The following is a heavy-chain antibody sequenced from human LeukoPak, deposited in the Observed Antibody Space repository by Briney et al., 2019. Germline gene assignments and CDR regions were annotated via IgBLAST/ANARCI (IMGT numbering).Heavy chain of an antibody. CDR1: GGSISSGGYS. CDR2: IYHSGST. CDR3: ARSSVGGAFDI. J-gene: IGHJ3*02. V-gene: IGHV4-30-2*01. D-gene: IGHD3-16*01. Sequence: SETLSLTCAVSGGSISSGGYSWSWIRQPPGKGLEWIGYIYHSGSTYYNPSLKSRVTISVDGSKNQFSLKLSSVTAADTAVYYCARSSVGGAFDIWGQGTMVTVSS.